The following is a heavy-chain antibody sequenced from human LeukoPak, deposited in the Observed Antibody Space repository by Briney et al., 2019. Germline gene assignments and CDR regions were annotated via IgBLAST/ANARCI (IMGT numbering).Heavy chain of an antibody. CDR1: GFIVSSSY. D-gene: IGHD4-23*01. J-gene: IGHJ3*02. Sequence: GGSLRLSCAASGFIVSSSYMTWVRQAPGKGLEWVSIIYTGETTYYADSVKGRFTISKDNSKNTIYLQMNSLRVEDTAVYYCARDPSTTVGVAFDIWGQGTVVTVSS. CDR3: ARDPSTTVGVAFDI. CDR2: IYTGETT. V-gene: IGHV3-53*01.